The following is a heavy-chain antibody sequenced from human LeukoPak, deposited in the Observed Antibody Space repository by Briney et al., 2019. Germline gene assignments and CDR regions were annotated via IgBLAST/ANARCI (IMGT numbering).Heavy chain of an antibody. CDR2: ISGSGGST. V-gene: IGHV3-23*01. D-gene: IGHD3-9*01. CDR1: GFTFSSYA. J-gene: IGHJ4*02. CDR3: AKLIGWLSNFRLDY. Sequence: PGGSLRLSCAASGFTFSSYAMSWVRQAPGKGLEWVSAISGSGGSTYYADSVKGWFTISRDNSKNTLYLQMNSLRAEDTAVYYCAKLIGWLSNFRLDYWGQGTLVTVSS.